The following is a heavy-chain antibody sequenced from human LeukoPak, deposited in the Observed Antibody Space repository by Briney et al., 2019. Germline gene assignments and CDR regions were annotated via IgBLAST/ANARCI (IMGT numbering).Heavy chain of an antibody. CDR2: IGGSAGST. D-gene: IGHD2-15*01. CDR3: ATLLGYCSGGSCYRLTDFDY. Sequence: PGGSLRLSCAASGFTFSSYAMSWVRQAPGKGLEWVSAIGGSAGSTFYADSVKGRFTISRDNSKNTLYLQMNSLRAEDTAVYYCATLLGYCSGGSCYRLTDFDYWGRGTLVTVSS. V-gene: IGHV3-23*01. CDR1: GFTFSSYA. J-gene: IGHJ4*02.